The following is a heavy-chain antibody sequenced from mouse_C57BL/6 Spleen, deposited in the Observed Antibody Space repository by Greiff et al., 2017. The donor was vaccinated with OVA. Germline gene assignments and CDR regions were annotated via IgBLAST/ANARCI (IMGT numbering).Heavy chain of an antibody. CDR1: GYTFTDYE. Sequence: VQLQQSGAELVRPGASVTLSCKASGYTFTDYEMHWVKQTPVHGLEWIGAIDPETGGTAYNQKFKGKAILTADKSSSTAYMELSSLTSEDSAVYYCTRRDYDYSWFAYWGQGTLVTVSA. V-gene: IGHV1-15*01. D-gene: IGHD2-4*01. J-gene: IGHJ3*01. CDR2: IDPETGGT. CDR3: TRRDYDYSWFAY.